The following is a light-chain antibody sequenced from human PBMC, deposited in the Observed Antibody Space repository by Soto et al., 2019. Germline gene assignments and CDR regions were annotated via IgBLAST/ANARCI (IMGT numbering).Light chain of an antibody. V-gene: IGKV1-5*01. J-gene: IGKJ1*01. CDR1: QSSSSW. Sequence: DFLTPPSPTTLSASVGDSVTITCRASQSSSSWLAWYQQKPGKAPKLLIYDVSTMGSGVPARFSGSGSETDFTLTISSLQPEDFAAYSCQQSYSTTWTFGQGTKVDIK. CDR3: QQSYSTTWT. CDR2: DVS.